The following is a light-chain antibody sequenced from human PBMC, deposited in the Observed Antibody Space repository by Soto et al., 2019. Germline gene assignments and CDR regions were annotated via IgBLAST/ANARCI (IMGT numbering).Light chain of an antibody. CDR2: GAS. CDR3: QQYGSSPRT. Sequence: EIVLTQSPGTLSLSPGERATLSCRASQSVTNTYLAWYQQKPVQAPRLLIHGASSRATGTPDRFSGSGSGTDFTLPISRVEPEDFAVYYCQQYGSSPRTFGQGTKVEIK. V-gene: IGKV3-20*01. J-gene: IGKJ1*01. CDR1: QSVTNTY.